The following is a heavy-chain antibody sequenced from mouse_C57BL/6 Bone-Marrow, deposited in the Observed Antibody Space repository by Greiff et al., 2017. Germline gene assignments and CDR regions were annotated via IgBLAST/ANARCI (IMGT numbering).Heavy chain of an antibody. V-gene: IGHV12-3*01. Sequence: KLVESGPGLVKPSQSLFLTCSITGFPITSGYYWIWIRQSPGKPLEWMGYITHSGETFYNPSLQSPISITRETSKNQFFLQLNSVTTDDTAMYYCAGDYYDYDLAWFAYWGQGTLVTVSA. CDR2: ITHSGET. CDR1: GFPITSGYY. J-gene: IGHJ3*01. CDR3: AGDYYDYDLAWFAY. D-gene: IGHD2-4*01.